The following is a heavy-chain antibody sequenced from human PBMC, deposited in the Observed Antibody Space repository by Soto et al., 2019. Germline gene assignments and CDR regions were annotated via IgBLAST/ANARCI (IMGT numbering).Heavy chain of an antibody. CDR3: ARGQPHYYYYGMDV. V-gene: IGHV4-31*03. J-gene: IGHJ6*02. CDR2: IYYSGST. CDR1: GGSISSGGYY. Sequence: SETLSLTCTVSGGSISSGGYYWSWIRQHPGKGLEWIGYIYYSGSTYYNPSLRSRVTISVDTSKNQFSLKLSSVTAADTAVYYCARGQPHYYYYGMDVWGQGTTVTVSS.